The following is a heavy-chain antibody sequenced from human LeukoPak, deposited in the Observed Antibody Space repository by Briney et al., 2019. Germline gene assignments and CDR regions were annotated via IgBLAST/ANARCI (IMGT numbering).Heavy chain of an antibody. CDR2: ISTSGDYI. J-gene: IGHJ4*02. CDR3: ARDLVLSRSVGASEKVDY. D-gene: IGHD1-26*01. Sequence: GGSLTLSCAASGFTFSSYSMNWVRQAPGKGLEWVSSISTSGDYIYYADSVKGRFTMSRDNAKNSLYLLMDSLRAEDTAVYYCARDLVLSRSVGASEKVDYWGQGTLVTVSS. CDR1: GFTFSSYS. V-gene: IGHV3-21*01.